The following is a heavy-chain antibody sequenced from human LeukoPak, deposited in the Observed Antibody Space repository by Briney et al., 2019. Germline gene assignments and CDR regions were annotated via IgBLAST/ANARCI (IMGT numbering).Heavy chain of an antibody. Sequence: PGGSLRLSCAASGFTFSSYAMSWVRQAPGKGLEWVSAISGSGGSTYYADSVKGRFTISRDNSKNTLYLQMNSLRAEDTAVYYCAKLGSIVVVTPVAYWGQGTLVTVSS. D-gene: IGHD3-22*01. V-gene: IGHV3-23*01. CDR2: ISGSGGST. CDR1: GFTFSSYA. J-gene: IGHJ4*02. CDR3: AKLGSIVVVTPVAY.